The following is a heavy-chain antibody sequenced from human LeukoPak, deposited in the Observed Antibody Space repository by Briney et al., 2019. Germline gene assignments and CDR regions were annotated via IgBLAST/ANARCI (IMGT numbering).Heavy chain of an antibody. CDR2: IYYRGST. Sequence: SETLSLTCTVSGGSMRSNYWSLIRQPPGKGLEWIGNIYYRGSTNYNPSLKSRVTISIDPSKNQFSLKLSSVTAADTTIYYCVKDNGRWFDPWGQGTLVIVSS. CDR3: VKDNGRWFDP. J-gene: IGHJ5*02. V-gene: IGHV4-59*01. D-gene: IGHD1-26*01. CDR1: GGSMRSNY.